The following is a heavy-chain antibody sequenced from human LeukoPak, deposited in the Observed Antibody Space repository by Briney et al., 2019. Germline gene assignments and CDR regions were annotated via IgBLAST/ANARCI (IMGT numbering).Heavy chain of an antibody. CDR2: VYHSGST. V-gene: IGHV4-39*07. J-gene: IGHJ5*02. Sequence: SETLSLTCTVSGGSISSSSYYWGWIRQPPGKGLEWIGCVYHSGSTNYNPSLKSRVTISVDTSKNQFSLRLSSVTAADTAVYYCARGVVGGTTGNWFDPWGQGTLVTVSP. CDR1: GGSISSSSYY. CDR3: ARGVVGGTTGNWFDP. D-gene: IGHD1-26*01.